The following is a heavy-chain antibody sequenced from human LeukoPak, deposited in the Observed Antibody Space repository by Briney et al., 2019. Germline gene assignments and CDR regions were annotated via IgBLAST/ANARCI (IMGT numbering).Heavy chain of an antibody. CDR1: GYTFTSYG. CDR3: ARGPAYCGGDCYFDY. Sequence: ASVKVSCKASGYTFTSYGISWVRQAPGQGLEWMGWISPYNGNTHYAQKLQGRVTMTTDTSTSTAYMELRSLRSDATAVYYCARGPAYCGGDCYFDYWGQGTLVTVSS. D-gene: IGHD2-21*02. CDR2: ISPYNGNT. V-gene: IGHV1-18*01. J-gene: IGHJ4*02.